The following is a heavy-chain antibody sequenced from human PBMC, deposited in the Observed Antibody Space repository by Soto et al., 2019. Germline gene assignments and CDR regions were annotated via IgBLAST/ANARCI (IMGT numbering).Heavy chain of an antibody. V-gene: IGHV3-30-3*01. CDR3: ARGPSSLTRFDY. D-gene: IGHD2-2*01. CDR2: ISYDGSNK. J-gene: IGHJ4*02. Sequence: QLGGSLRLSCASSGFTFSSYAMHWVRQAPGKGLEWVAVISYDGSNKYYADSVKGRFTISRDNSKNTLYLQMNSLRAEDTAVYYCARGPSSLTRFDYWGQGTLVTVSS. CDR1: GFTFSSYA.